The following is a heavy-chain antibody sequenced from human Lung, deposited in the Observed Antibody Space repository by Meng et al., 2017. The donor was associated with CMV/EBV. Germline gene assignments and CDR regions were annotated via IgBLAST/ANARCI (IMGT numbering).Heavy chain of an antibody. V-gene: IGHV4-31*02. CDR1: RGSLSSGTYY. CDR2: IDFTGRT. D-gene: IGHD6-13*01. CDR3: AASIPAAGYGWFDP. J-gene: IGHJ5*02. Sequence: RGSLSSGTYYWNWIRQPPGKGLEWIGYIDFTGRTYYRPSLRSRLTMSIETSRDEFSLKLSSVTAADSAVYFCAASIPAAGYGWFDPWGQGTLVTVSS.